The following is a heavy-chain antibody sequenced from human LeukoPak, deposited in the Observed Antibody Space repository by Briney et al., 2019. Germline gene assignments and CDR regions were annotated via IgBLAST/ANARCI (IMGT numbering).Heavy chain of an antibody. V-gene: IGHV6-1*01. CDR3: ARGWLQFGFHY. D-gene: IGHD5-24*01. CDR2: TYYNSEWYN. J-gene: IGHJ4*02. Sequence: SQTLSLTCATSGDSVSNNDAGWNWIRQSPSRGLEWLGRTYYNSEWYNDYAVSVKSRMTINPDTSKNQFSLHLNSVTPEDTAVYYCARGWLQFGFHYWGQGTLVTVSS. CDR1: GDSVSNNDAG.